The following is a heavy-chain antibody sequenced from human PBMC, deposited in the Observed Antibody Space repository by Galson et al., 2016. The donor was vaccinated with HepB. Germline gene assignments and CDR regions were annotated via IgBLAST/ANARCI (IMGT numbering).Heavy chain of an antibody. D-gene: IGHD2-15*01. CDR1: GDSVSSHY. CDR3: AREGCSGGSCYSGYNWFDP. J-gene: IGHJ5*02. V-gene: IGHV4-4*07. Sequence: ETLSLTCTVSGDSVSSHYWSWIRQPAGKGLEWIGRIYTSGSTHYNPSLKSPVTMSVDTSKTQFSLKLTSVTDADTAVYYCAREGCSGGSCYSGYNWFDPWGQGTLVTVSS. CDR2: IYTSGST.